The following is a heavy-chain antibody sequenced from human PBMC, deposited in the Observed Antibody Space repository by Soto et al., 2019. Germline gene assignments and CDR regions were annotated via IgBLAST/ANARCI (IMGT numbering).Heavy chain of an antibody. CDR1: GGSISSGGYS. D-gene: IGHD1-26*01. CDR3: ARAGGRYAITAYDV. V-gene: IGHV4-30-2*01. J-gene: IGHJ3*01. CDR2: IYHSGST. Sequence: PSETLSLTCAVSGGSISSGGYSWSWFRQPPGKGLEWIGYIYHSGSTYYNPSLKSRVTISVDTSKNQFSLRLSSVTAADTAVYYCARAGGRYAITAYDVWGPGTLVTVSS.